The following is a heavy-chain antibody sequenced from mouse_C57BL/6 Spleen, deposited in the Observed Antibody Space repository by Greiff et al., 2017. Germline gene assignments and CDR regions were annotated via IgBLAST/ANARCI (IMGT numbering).Heavy chain of an antibody. CDR2: SNPSTGGT. CDR1: GYSFTGYY. J-gene: IGHJ2*01. V-gene: IGHV1-42*01. Sequence: EVQLQQSGPELVKPGASVKISCKASGYSFTGYYMNWVKQSPEKSLEWLGESNPSTGGTTYNQKFKAKATLTVDKSSSTAYMQLKSLTSEDSAVDYCARDYYGSSHWGQGTTLTVSS. D-gene: IGHD1-1*01. CDR3: ARDYYGSSH.